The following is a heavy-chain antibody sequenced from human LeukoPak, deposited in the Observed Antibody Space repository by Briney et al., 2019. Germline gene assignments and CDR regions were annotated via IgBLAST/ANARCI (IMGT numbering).Heavy chain of an antibody. D-gene: IGHD3-10*01. V-gene: IGHV1-46*01. CDR3: ATLKAGARFDY. Sequence: ASVKVSCKASGYTFTSYYMHWVRLAPGQGLEWMGIINPSGGSTSYAQKFQGRVTMTEDTSTDTAYMELSSLRSEDTAVYYCATLKAGARFDYWGQGTLVTVSS. CDR1: GYTFTSYY. J-gene: IGHJ4*02. CDR2: INPSGGST.